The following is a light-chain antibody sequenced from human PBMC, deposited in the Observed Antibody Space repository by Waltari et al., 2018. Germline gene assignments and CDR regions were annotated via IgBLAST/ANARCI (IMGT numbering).Light chain of an antibody. CDR3: QQGNSFPPT. CDR2: GAS. V-gene: IGKV1-12*01. Sequence: IQMTQSPSSVSASVGDRVTITCRASQCISTWLAWYQQKPGQAPKVLIYGASTLLTGVPSRFSGSGSGTEFTLTISGLQPEDFATYFCQQGNSFPPTFGQGTRVEV. CDR1: QCISTW. J-gene: IGKJ1*01.